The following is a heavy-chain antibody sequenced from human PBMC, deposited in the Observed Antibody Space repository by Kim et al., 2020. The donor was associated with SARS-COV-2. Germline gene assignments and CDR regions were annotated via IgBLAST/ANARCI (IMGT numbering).Heavy chain of an antibody. CDR3: ARDMPSSQAHGWGSYRTLYYGMDV. D-gene: IGHD3-16*02. CDR1: DYSISSGYY. Sequence: SETLSLTCTVSDYSISSGYYWGWIRQPPGIGLEWIGSISHSGSTYYNPSLKSRVTISVDTSKNQFSLKLSSVTAADTAVYYCARDMPSSQAHGWGSYRTLYYGMDVWGQGTTVTVSS. CDR2: ISHSGST. V-gene: IGHV4-38-2*02. J-gene: IGHJ6*02.